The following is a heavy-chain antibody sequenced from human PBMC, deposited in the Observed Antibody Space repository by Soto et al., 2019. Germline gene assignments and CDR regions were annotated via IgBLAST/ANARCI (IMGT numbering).Heavy chain of an antibody. J-gene: IGHJ6*02. CDR2: IISIFGTI. V-gene: IGHV1-69*01. CDR3: AKDVTNGRAFGMDV. D-gene: IGHD2-21*02. CDR1: GGSLSRYG. Sequence: QVQLVQSGAEVKKPGSSVKVSCRASGGSLSRYGISWVRQAPGQGLEWMGGIISIFGTINYAQKFQGRLTITADESTRTAYMELSSLRSEDTAVYYCAKDVTNGRAFGMDVWGQGTTVTVSS.